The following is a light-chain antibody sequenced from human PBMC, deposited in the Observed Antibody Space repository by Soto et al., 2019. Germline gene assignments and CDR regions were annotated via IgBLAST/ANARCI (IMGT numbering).Light chain of an antibody. Sequence: IVLTQSPGTLSLSPWERATLSCRASRSVSSSYLAWYQQKPGQAPRLLIYGASSRATGIPDRFSGSGSGTDFTLTISRLEPEDFAVYYCQQYGSSPWTFGQGTKVDIK. V-gene: IGKV3-20*01. CDR2: GAS. CDR1: RSVSSSY. J-gene: IGKJ1*01. CDR3: QQYGSSPWT.